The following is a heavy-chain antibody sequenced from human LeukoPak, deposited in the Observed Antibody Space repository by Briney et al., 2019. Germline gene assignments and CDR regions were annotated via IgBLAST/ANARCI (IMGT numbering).Heavy chain of an antibody. Sequence: ASVKVCCKASGYTFTSYGISWVRQAPGQGLEWLGGFIPIFGTANYAQKFQSRVTITTDESTSTAYMELSSLRSDDTAVYYCARSMRYSYGSTNFDYWGQGTLVTVSS. D-gene: IGHD5-18*01. CDR1: GYTFTSYG. CDR3: ARSMRYSYGSTNFDY. J-gene: IGHJ4*02. CDR2: FIPIFGTA. V-gene: IGHV1-69*05.